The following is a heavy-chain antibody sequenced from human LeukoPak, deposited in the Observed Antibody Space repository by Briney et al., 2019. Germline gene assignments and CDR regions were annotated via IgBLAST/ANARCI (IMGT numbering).Heavy chain of an antibody. CDR2: IYSGGST. D-gene: IGHD3-16*01. Sequence: GGSLRLSCAASGFTVSSNYMSWVRQAPGKGLEWVSVIYSGGSTYYADSVKGRFTISRDNSKNTLYLQMNSLRAEDTAVYYCAKDLYDYVWGSPAFDIWGRGTMVTVSS. CDR1: GFTVSSNY. J-gene: IGHJ3*02. CDR3: AKDLYDYVWGSPAFDI. V-gene: IGHV3-53*01.